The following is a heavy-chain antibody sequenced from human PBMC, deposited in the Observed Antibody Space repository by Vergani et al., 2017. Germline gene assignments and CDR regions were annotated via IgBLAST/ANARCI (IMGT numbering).Heavy chain of an antibody. V-gene: IGHV3-9*02. J-gene: IGHJ5*02. CDR1: GFTSAGYA. CDR3: AKDLGTSSGGGWFDP. D-gene: IGHD6-6*01. CDR2: ISWNSNSI. Sequence: EVQLEESGGGLVLPGRSLRLFCVASGFTSAGYAMHWVRQAPGKGLEWVSGISWNSNSIGYADSVKGRFTISRDNAKNSLYSQMNSLRAEDTALYYCAKDLGTSSGGGWFDPWGQGTLVTVSS.